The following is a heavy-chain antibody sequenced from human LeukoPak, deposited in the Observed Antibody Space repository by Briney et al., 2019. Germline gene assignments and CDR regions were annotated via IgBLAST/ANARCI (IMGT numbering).Heavy chain of an antibody. J-gene: IGHJ4*02. CDR3: AKSKGYSYAQRIIDY. Sequence: GGSLRLSCAASEFSVGSNYMTWVRQAPGKGLEWVSAISGSGGSTYYADSVKGRFTISRDNSKNTLYLQMNSLRAEDTAVYYCAKSKGYSYAQRIIDYWGQGTLVTVSS. D-gene: IGHD5-18*01. CDR2: ISGSGGST. CDR1: EFSVGSNY. V-gene: IGHV3-23*01.